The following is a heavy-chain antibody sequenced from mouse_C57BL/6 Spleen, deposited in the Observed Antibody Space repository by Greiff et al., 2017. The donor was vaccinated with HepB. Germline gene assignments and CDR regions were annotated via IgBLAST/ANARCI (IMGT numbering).Heavy chain of an antibody. Sequence: SEGGLGKPGTSVEITWKGFCYTFPDHTISRVKQRPEQGLEWIGYIYPRDGSTKYNEKFKGKATLTADKSSSTAYMQLNSLTSEDSAVYFCARKTMVYYFDYWGQGTTLTVSS. CDR1: CYTFPDHT. D-gene: IGHD2-2*01. V-gene: IGHV1-78*01. J-gene: IGHJ2*01. CDR3: ARKTMVYYFDY. CDR2: IYPRDGST.